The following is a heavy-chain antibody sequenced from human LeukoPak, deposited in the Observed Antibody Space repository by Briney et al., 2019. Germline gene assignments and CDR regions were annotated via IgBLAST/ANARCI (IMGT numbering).Heavy chain of an antibody. J-gene: IGHJ4*02. CDR2: INPNSGGT. Sequence: ASVTVSCKASGYTFTGYYMHWVRQAPGQGLEWMGWINPNSGGTNYAQTFQGRVTMTRDTSISTAYMELSRLRSDDTAVYYCARVLYGDYGYFDYWGQGTLVTVSS. CDR1: GYTFTGYY. D-gene: IGHD4-17*01. V-gene: IGHV1-2*02. CDR3: ARVLYGDYGYFDY.